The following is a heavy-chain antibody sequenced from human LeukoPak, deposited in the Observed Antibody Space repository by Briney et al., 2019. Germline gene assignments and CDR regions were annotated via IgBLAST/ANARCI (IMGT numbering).Heavy chain of an antibody. J-gene: IGHJ4*02. CDR2: IIPIFGTA. Sequence: SVKVSCKASGGTFSSYAISWVRQAPGQGLEWMGGIIPIFGTANYAQKFQGRVTITADESTSTAYMELSSLRSEDTAVYYCARKMYPYYYDSSGYYLFDYWGQGTLVTVSS. D-gene: IGHD3-22*01. CDR3: ARKMYPYYYDSSGYYLFDY. V-gene: IGHV1-69*13. CDR1: GGTFSSYA.